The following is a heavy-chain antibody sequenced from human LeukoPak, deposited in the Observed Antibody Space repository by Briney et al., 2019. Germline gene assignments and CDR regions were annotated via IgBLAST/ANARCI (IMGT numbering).Heavy chain of an antibody. V-gene: IGHV3-23*05. D-gene: IGHD3-22*01. CDR2: INGSGSFT. Sequence: GGSLRLSCAASGFTFSNYVMGWVRQDPGKGLQWVSIINGSGSFTSYADSVKGRLTISRDNSKNTLYLQMNSLRAEDTAVYYCAKSILDYYDNSGSDYWGQGTLVTVSS. CDR3: AKSILDYYDNSGSDY. CDR1: GFTFSNYV. J-gene: IGHJ4*02.